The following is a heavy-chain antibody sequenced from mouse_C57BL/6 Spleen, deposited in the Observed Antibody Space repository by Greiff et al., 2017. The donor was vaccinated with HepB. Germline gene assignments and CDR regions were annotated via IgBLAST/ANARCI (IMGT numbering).Heavy chain of an antibody. V-gene: IGHV2-2*01. J-gene: IGHJ4*01. CDR3: ARNFRQASLLAMDY. Sequence: VKLVESGPGLVQPSQSLSITCTVSGFSLTSYGVHWVRQSPGKGLEWLGVIWSGGSTDYNAAFISRLSISKDNSKSQVFFKMNSLQADDTAIYYCARNFRQASLLAMDYWGQGTSVTVSS. CDR2: IWSGGST. CDR1: GFSLTSYG. D-gene: IGHD3-2*02.